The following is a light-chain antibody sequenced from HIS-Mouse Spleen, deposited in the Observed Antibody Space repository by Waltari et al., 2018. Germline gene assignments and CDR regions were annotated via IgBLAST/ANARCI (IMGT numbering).Light chain of an antibody. CDR1: ALPKQY. CDR3: NSRDSSGNHVV. V-gene: IGLV3-10*01. J-gene: IGLJ2*01. CDR2: EDS. Sequence: SYELTQPPSVSVSPGQTARITCSGDALPKQYAYWYQQKSGQAPVLVIYEDSKRPSGIPDRFSGSSSGNTASLTITGAQAEDEADYYCNSRDSSGNHVVFGGGTKLTVL.